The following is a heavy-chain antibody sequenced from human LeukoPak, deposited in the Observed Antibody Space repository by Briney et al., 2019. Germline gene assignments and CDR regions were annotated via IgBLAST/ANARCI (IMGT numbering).Heavy chain of an antibody. CDR2: IKNDESEK. CDR3: ARGSGRAWFDP. V-gene: IGHV3-7*05. CDR1: GFTFSSYW. Sequence: PGGSLRLSCAASGFTFSSYWMSWVRQGPGRALEWVANIKNDESEKYYVDSVKGRFTISRDNAKNSLYLQMNSLRAEDTALYYCARGSGRAWFDPWGQGTLVTVSS. J-gene: IGHJ5*02. D-gene: IGHD2-15*01.